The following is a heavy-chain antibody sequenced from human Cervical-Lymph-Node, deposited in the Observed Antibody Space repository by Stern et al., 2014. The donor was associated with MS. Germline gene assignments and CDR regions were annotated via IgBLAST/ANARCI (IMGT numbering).Heavy chain of an antibody. CDR2: IIPIFGTA. Sequence: VQLVESGAEVKKPGSSGKVSCKASGGTFSSYAISWGRQAPGQGLEWRGGIIPIFGTANYAQKFQGRVTITADESTSTAYMELSSLRSEDTAVYYCARSRGYSYGYPSDYWGQGTLVTVSS. D-gene: IGHD5-18*01. CDR3: ARSRGYSYGYPSDY. J-gene: IGHJ4*02. V-gene: IGHV1-69*01. CDR1: GGTFSSYA.